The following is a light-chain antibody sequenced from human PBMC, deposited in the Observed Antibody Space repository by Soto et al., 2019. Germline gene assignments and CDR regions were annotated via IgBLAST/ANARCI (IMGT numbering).Light chain of an antibody. J-gene: IGKJ1*01. CDR2: EAA. CDR3: QQSNNYPWT. CDR1: QYIHNY. Sequence: DIQMTQSPSTLSASVGDRVTITCRASQYIHNYLAWYQQKPGEAPKLLIYEAANLESGVPSRFSGSGTGTEFPLTISSLQPDDFATYYCQQSNNYPWTFVQGTRVEI. V-gene: IGKV1-5*03.